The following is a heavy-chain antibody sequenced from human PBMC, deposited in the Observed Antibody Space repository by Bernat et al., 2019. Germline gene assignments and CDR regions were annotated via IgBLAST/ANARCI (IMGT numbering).Heavy chain of an antibody. CDR3: ARGDAFDI. J-gene: IGHJ3*02. CDR1: GGSFSGYY. CDR2: INHSGNT. Sequence: QVQLQQWGAGLLKPSETLSLTCAVYGGSFSGYYWSWIRQPPGKGLEWIGEINHSGNTNYNPSLKSRVTISVDTSKNQFSLKLSSVTAADTAVYYCARGDAFDIWGQGTMVTVSS. V-gene: IGHV4-34*01.